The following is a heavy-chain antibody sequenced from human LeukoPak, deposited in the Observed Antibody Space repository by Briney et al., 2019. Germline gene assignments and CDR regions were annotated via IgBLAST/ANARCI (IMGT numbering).Heavy chain of an antibody. D-gene: IGHD4-17*01. CDR1: GGSFSGYY. V-gene: IGHV4-34*01. Sequence: PSETLSLTCAVYGGSFSGYYWSWIRQPPGKGLEWIGEINHSGSTNYNPSLKSRVTISVDTSKNQFSLKLSSVTAADTAVYYCARGRNGDYDYWYFDLWGRGTLVTVSS. CDR2: INHSGST. J-gene: IGHJ2*01. CDR3: ARGRNGDYDYWYFDL.